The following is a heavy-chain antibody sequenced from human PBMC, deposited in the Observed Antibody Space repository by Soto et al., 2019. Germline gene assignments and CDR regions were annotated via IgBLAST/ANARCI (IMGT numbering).Heavy chain of an antibody. J-gene: IGHJ5*02. CDR3: ARGGGGGLFDP. Sequence: PGGSLRLSCATSGFSFSDSYMSWIRQAPGKGLEWISYISPRSTFRDYAESVKGRFTISRDSVKNSLYLQMSNLTAGDTGVYYCARGGGGGLFDPWGQGSLVTVSS. V-gene: IGHV3-11*06. CDR1: GFSFSDSY. CDR2: ISPRSTFR. D-gene: IGHD2-21*01.